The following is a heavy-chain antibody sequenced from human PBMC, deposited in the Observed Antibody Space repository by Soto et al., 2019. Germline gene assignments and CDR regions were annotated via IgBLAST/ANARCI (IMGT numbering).Heavy chain of an antibody. J-gene: IGHJ6*02. CDR3: ARQGFGALHCLVDV. CDR1: GGSISNYY. CDR2: VHDSWGS. V-gene: IGHV4-59*08. Sequence: PSETLSLTCTVSGGSISNYYWSWFRQTPGKGLEWIGYVHDSWGSNYNPSLKSRVAISLDTSKSQFSLKLTSVTATDTAVYYCARQGFGALHCLVDVWGQGTTVTVSS. D-gene: IGHD3-10*01.